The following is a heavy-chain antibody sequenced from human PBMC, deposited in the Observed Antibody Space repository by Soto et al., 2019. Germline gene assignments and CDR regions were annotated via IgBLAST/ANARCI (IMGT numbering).Heavy chain of an antibody. V-gene: IGHV3-48*01. CDR3: ARDTAYAFDS. J-gene: IGHJ4*02. CDR2: IRSSPSAI. CDR1: GFTFSSFS. Sequence: EVQLMESGGGLVQPGGSLRLYCVASGFTFSSFSMNWVRQAPGKGLEWVSYIRSSPSAISYADSVKGRFTISRDNAKNSLYLQLNNLRAEDTAVYYCARDTAYAFDSWGQGTLVSVSS. D-gene: IGHD3-16*01.